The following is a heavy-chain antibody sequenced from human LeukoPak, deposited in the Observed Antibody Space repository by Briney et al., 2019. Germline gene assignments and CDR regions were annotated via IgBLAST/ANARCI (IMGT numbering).Heavy chain of an antibody. J-gene: IGHJ6*03. CDR3: ARRLRSGGDYVGNYYYYMDV. Sequence: PGGSLRLSCAASGFTFSNAWMNWVRQPPGKGLEWIGYIYTSGSTNYNPSLKSRVTISVDTSKNQFSLKLSSVTAADTAVYYCARRLRSGGDYVGNYYYYMDVWGKGTTVTVSS. CDR1: GFTFSNAW. V-gene: IGHV4-4*09. CDR2: IYTSGST. D-gene: IGHD4-17*01.